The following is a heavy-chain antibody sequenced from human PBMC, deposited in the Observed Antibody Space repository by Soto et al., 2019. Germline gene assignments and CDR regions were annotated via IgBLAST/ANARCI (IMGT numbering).Heavy chain of an antibody. Sequence: GSLRLSCAISGFSDSSNYLSWVRQAPGKGLEWVSVHYSGGSTYYADAVQGRFTISREKSNNTLYLQMRRVRAEATAVYFCARHRHPRGTVGATSPLDPWGQGTQVTVSS. D-gene: IGHD1-26*01. CDR2: HYSGGST. CDR3: ARHRHPRGTVGATSPLDP. J-gene: IGHJ5*02. CDR1: GFSDSSNY. V-gene: IGHV3-53*01.